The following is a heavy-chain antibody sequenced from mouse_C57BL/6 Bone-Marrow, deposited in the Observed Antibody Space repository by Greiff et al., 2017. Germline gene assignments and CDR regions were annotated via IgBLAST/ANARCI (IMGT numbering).Heavy chain of an antibody. CDR1: GYTFTSYW. Sequence: QVQLQQPGAELVMPGASVKLSCKASGYTFTSYWMHWVKQRPGQGLEWIGEIDPSDSYTNYNQKFKGKSTLTVDKSSSTAYMQLSSLTSEDPAVYYCARTTTVVAGDYWGQGTTLTVSS. J-gene: IGHJ2*01. D-gene: IGHD1-1*01. V-gene: IGHV1-69*01. CDR3: ARTTTVVAGDY. CDR2: IDPSDSYT.